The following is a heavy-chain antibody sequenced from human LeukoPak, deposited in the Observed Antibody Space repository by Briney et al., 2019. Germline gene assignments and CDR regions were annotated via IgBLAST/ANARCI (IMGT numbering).Heavy chain of an antibody. D-gene: IGHD4-17*01. V-gene: IGHV3-23*01. Sequence: GGSLRLSCAASGFTFSSYAMSWVRQAPGKGLEWVSAISGSGGSTYYADSVKGRFTISRDNSKNTLYLQMNRLRAEDTAVYYCAKGDYGDYVGWFDPWGQGTLVTVSS. CDR1: GFTFSSYA. J-gene: IGHJ5*02. CDR3: AKGDYGDYVGWFDP. CDR2: ISGSGGST.